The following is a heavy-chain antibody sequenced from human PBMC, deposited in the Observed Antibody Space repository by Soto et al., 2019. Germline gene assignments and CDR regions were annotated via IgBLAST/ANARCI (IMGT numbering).Heavy chain of an antibody. CDR2: IFSNDEK. CDR3: ARTYRGIAAAGTTEYFQH. D-gene: IGHD6-13*01. V-gene: IGHV2-26*01. CDR1: GFSLSNARMG. Sequence: QVTLKESGPVLVKPTETLTLTCTVSGFSLSNARMGVSWIRQPPGKALEWLAHIFSNDEKSYSTSLKSRLTISKETSKSQVVLTMTNMDPVDTATYYCARTYRGIAAAGTTEYFQHWGEGTLVTVSS. J-gene: IGHJ1*01.